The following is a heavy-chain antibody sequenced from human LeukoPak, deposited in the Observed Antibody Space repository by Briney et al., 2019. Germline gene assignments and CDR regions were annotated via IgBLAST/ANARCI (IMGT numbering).Heavy chain of an antibody. Sequence: SETLSLTCTVSGGSISSYYWSWIRQPPGKGLEWIGYIYYSGSTNYNPSLKSRVTISVDTSKNQFSLKLSSVTAADTAVYYCARAMIAVATHDAFDIWGQGTMVTVSS. D-gene: IGHD6-19*01. CDR2: IYYSGST. V-gene: IGHV4-59*08. CDR3: ARAMIAVATHDAFDI. J-gene: IGHJ3*02. CDR1: GGSISSYY.